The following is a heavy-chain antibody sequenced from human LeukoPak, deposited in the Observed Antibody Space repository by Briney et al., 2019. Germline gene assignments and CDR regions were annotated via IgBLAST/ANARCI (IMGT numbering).Heavy chain of an antibody. CDR3: ARRGRWLQNGFDY. CDR2: IYPGDSDT. V-gene: IGHV5-51*01. Sequence: GESLKISCKGSGYRFTSYWIGWVRQMPGKGLEWMGIIYPGDSDTRYSPSFQGQVTISADKSISTAYLQWSSLKASDTAMYYCARRGRWLQNGFDYWGQGTLVTVSS. J-gene: IGHJ4*02. D-gene: IGHD5-24*01. CDR1: GYRFTSYW.